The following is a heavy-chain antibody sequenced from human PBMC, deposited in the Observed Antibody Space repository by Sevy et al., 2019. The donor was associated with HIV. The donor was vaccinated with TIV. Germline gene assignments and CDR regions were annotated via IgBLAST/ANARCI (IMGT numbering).Heavy chain of an antibody. CDR3: AKESLDGYY. CDR1: GLSFNTYV. V-gene: IGHV3-23*01. Sequence: GGSLRLSCAASGLSFNTYVMSWVRQAPGKGLQWVSTISPNGGSTYYADSVKGRFTIYRDNSRNTVFLQVNSLRAEDTAVYYCAKESLDGYYWGQGTLVTVSS. CDR2: ISPNGGST. D-gene: IGHD2-21*01. J-gene: IGHJ4*02.